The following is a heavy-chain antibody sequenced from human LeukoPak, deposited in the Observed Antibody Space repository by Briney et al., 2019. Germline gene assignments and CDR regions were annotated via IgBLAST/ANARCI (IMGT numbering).Heavy chain of an antibody. Sequence: GASVKVSCTAYGGTFSSYGINWVRQAPGQRLQWRGGIIPMAGTPNSAQKFQGRVTITADESTRTAYMELRRLRYDDTAVYYCARAPEGGIYGSGVCEVWGQGTVVTVSS. CDR3: ARAPEGGIYGSGVCEV. CDR2: IIPMAGTP. V-gene: IGHV1-69*13. CDR1: GGTFSSYG. D-gene: IGHD3-10*01. J-gene: IGHJ3*01.